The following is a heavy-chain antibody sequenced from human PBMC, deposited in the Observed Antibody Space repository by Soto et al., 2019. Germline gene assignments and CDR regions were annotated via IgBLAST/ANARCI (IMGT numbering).Heavy chain of an antibody. CDR1: GFTFSSYG. D-gene: IGHD1-1*01. Sequence: GGSLRLSCAASGFTFSSYGMHWVRQAPGKGLEWVAVISYDGSNKYYADSVKGRFTISRDNSKNTLYLQMNSLGAEDTAVYYCAKTDPLEFDPWGQGTLVTVSS. J-gene: IGHJ5*02. V-gene: IGHV3-30*18. CDR2: ISYDGSNK. CDR3: AKTDPLEFDP.